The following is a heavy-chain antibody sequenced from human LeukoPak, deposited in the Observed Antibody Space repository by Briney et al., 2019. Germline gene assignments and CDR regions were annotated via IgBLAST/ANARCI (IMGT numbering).Heavy chain of an antibody. J-gene: IGHJ6*03. Sequence: SETLSLTCAVYGGSFSGYYWSWIRQPPGKGLEWIGEINHSGSTNYNPSLKSRVTISVDTSKNQFSLKLSSVTAADTAVYFCARDFLMQEGGDRFYYYYMDVWGKGTTVTVSS. CDR3: ARDFLMQEGGDRFYYYYMDV. D-gene: IGHD2-21*01. CDR2: INHSGST. CDR1: GGSFSGYY. V-gene: IGHV4-34*01.